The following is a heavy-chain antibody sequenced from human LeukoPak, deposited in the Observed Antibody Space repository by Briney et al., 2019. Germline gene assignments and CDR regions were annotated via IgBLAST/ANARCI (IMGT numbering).Heavy chain of an antibody. D-gene: IGHD3-22*01. V-gene: IGHV3-30*18. J-gene: IGHJ4*02. CDR1: GFTFSSYG. Sequence: PPGRSLRLSCAASGFTFSSYGMHWVRQAPSKGLEWVAVISYDGSNKYYADSVKGRFTISRDNSKNTLYLQMNSLRAEDTAVYYCAKDEGYDSSGYCFDYWGQGTLVTVS. CDR3: AKDEGYDSSGYCFDY. CDR2: ISYDGSNK.